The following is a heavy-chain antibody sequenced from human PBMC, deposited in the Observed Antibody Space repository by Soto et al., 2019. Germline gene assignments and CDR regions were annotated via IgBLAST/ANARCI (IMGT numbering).Heavy chain of an antibody. Sequence: SETLSLTCTVSGGSISSSSYYWGWIRQPPGKGLEWIGSIYYSGSTYYNPSLKSRVTISVDTSKNQFSLKLSSVTAADTAVYYCARGTITMVRGVLAYWGQGTLVTV. CDR3: ARGTITMVRGVLAY. J-gene: IGHJ4*02. V-gene: IGHV4-39*01. CDR2: IYYSGST. D-gene: IGHD3-10*01. CDR1: GGSISSSSYY.